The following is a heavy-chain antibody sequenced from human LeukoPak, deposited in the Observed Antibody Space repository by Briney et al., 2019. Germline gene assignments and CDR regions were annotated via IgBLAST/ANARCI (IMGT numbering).Heavy chain of an antibody. Sequence: GGSLRLSCAASGFTFSSYAMSWVRQAPGKGLEWVSAISGSGSSTYYADSVKGRFTISRDNSKNTLYLQMNSLRAEDTAVYYCAKVGSFGLQVYYYYMDVWGKGTTVTVSS. CDR1: GFTFSSYA. V-gene: IGHV3-23*01. CDR3: AKVGSFGLQVYYYYMDV. CDR2: ISGSGSST. J-gene: IGHJ6*03. D-gene: IGHD5-24*01.